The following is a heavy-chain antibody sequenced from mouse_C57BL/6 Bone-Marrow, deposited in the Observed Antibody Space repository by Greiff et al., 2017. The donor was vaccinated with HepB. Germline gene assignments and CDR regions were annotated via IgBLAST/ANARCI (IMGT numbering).Heavy chain of an antibody. V-gene: IGHV8-8*01. CDR3: ARIATYYYGCSLDY. D-gene: IGHD1-1*01. CDR2: LWWDVDK. J-gene: IGHJ2*01. Sequence: HLWWDVDKSYNPALKSRLTISKATSKNQVFLKIANVDTADTATYYCARIATYYYGCSLDYWGQGTTLTVSS.